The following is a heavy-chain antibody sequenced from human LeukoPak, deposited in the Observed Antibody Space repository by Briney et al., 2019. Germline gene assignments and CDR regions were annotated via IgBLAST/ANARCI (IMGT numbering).Heavy chain of an antibody. J-gene: IGHJ4*02. CDR1: GYTFTSYG. V-gene: IGHV1-18*01. Sequence: ASVKVSCKASGYTFTSYGISWVRQAPGQGLEWMGWISAYNGNTNYAQKLQGRVTMTIDTSTSTAYMELRSLRSDDTAVYYCARDQYDTWSRRGNFDSWGQGTLVIVSS. CDR3: ARDQYDTWSRRGNFDS. CDR2: ISAYNGNT. D-gene: IGHD3-3*01.